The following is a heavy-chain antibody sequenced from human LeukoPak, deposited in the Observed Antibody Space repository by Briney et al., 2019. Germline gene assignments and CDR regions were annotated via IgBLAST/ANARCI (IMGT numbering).Heavy chain of an antibody. Sequence: AVKVSCKASGGTFSSYAISWVRQAPGQGREWMGRIIPIFGTANYAQKFQGRVTITTDESTSTAYMELSRLRSEATAVYHCVRGGGSNSWYLYWGQGTLVTVSS. J-gene: IGHJ4*02. V-gene: IGHV1-69*05. CDR3: VRGGGSNSWYLY. CDR1: GGTFSSYA. CDR2: IIPIFGTA. D-gene: IGHD6-13*01.